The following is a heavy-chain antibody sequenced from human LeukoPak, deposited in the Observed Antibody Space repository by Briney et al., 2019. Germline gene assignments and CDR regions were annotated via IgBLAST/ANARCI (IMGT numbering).Heavy chain of an antibody. V-gene: IGHV3-23*01. CDR3: AKDRRCSSTTCFDAFDI. D-gene: IGHD2-2*01. CDR2: ISDSGTST. Sequence: PGGSLRLSCAASGFIFNIYVMSWVRQAPGKGLEWVSDISDSGTSTYYADSVKGHFTISRDNSKNTLYLEMNSLRAEDTAVYYCAKDRRCSSTTCFDAFDIWGQGTMVTVSS. CDR1: GFIFNIYV. J-gene: IGHJ3*02.